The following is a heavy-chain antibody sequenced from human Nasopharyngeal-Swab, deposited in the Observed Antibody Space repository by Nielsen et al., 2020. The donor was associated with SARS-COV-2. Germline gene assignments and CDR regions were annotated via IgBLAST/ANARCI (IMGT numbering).Heavy chain of an antibody. J-gene: IGHJ3*02. D-gene: IGHD6-19*01. CDR2: MNPNSGNT. CDR1: GYTFTNDG. V-gene: IGHV1-8*02. CDR3: ARGWLLHAFDI. Sequence: ASVKVSCKSSGYTFTNDGISWVRQATGQGLEWMGWMNPNSGNTGYAQKFQGRVTTTRNTSISTAYMELSSLRSEDTAVYYCARGWLLHAFDIWGQGTMVTVSS.